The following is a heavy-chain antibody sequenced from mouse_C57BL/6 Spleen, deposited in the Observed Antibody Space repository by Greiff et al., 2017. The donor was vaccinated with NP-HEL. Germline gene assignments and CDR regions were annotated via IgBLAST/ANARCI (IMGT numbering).Heavy chain of an antibody. V-gene: IGHV1-82*01. CDR3: ARSGYYSNYEFAY. Sequence: QVQLKESGPELVKPGASVKISCKASGYAFSSSWMNWVKQRPGKGLEWIGRIYPGDGDTNYNGKFKGKATLTADKSSSTAYMQLRSLTSEDSAVYVCARSGYYSNYEFAYWGQGTLVTVSA. J-gene: IGHJ3*01. CDR1: GYAFSSSW. CDR2: IYPGDGDT. D-gene: IGHD2-5*01.